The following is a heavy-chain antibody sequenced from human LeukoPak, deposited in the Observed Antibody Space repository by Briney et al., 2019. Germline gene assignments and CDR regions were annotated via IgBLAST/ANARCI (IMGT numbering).Heavy chain of an antibody. CDR2: IYTSGST. CDR3: ARDSRDSSGYWVMGY. V-gene: IGHV4-61*02. D-gene: IGHD3-22*01. J-gene: IGHJ4*02. Sequence: PSETLSLTCTVSGGSISSGSYYWSWIRQPAGKGLEWIGRIYTSGSTNYNPSLKSRVTISVDTSKNQFSLKLSSVTAADTAVYYCARDSRDSSGYWVMGYWGQGTLVTVSS. CDR1: GGSISSGSYY.